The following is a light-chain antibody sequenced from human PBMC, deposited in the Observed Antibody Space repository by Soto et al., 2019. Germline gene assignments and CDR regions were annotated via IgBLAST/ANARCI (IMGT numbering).Light chain of an antibody. V-gene: IGLV2-14*01. J-gene: IGLJ2*01. Sequence: QSALTQPASVSGSPGQSITISCTGTSSDVGGYNYVSWYQQHPGKGPKLMIYDVSNRPSGVSNRFSGSKSGNTASLTISGLQADDEAAYYCSSYTSSSTVVFGGGTKLTVL. CDR2: DVS. CDR3: SSYTSSSTVV. CDR1: SSDVGGYNY.